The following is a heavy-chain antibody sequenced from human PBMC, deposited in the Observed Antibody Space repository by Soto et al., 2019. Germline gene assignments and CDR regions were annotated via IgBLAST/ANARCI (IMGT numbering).Heavy chain of an antibody. Sequence: SETLSRTGAGSGGSVESVAYYCPWIRQHPGEGLEWIGSINHSGKKNYTPSLQSRVTISADVSKNQFSLRLTSVTAADTAVYYCVRARTSSIFDGYDYNGMDVWGQGTAVTVS. CDR3: VRARTSSIFDGYDYNGMDV. D-gene: IGHD3-3*02. J-gene: IGHJ6*02. V-gene: IGHV4-31*11. CDR2: INHSGKK. CDR1: GGSVESVAYY.